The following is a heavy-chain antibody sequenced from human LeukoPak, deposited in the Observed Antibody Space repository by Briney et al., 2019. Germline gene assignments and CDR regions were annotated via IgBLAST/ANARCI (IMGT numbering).Heavy chain of an antibody. Sequence: ASVKVSCKASQYTITGYYIHWVRQAPGQGLEWMGRINPNSGGTNYAQKFQGRVTMTRDTSISTALMELSRLTSDDMAVYYCARDTSSGWYGVDYWGQGTLVTVSS. CDR2: INPNSGGT. CDR1: QYTITGYY. D-gene: IGHD6-19*01. V-gene: IGHV1-2*06. CDR3: ARDTSSGWYGVDY. J-gene: IGHJ4*02.